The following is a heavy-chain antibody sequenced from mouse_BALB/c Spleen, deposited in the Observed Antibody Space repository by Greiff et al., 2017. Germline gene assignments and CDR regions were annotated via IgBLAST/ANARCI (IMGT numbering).Heavy chain of an antibody. V-gene: IGHV3-2*02. J-gene: IGHJ3*01. CDR2: ISYSGST. CDR1: GYSITSDYA. Sequence: EVKVEESGPGLVKPSQSLSLTCTVTGYSITSDYAWNWIRQFPGNKLEWMGYISYSGSTSYNPSLKSRISITRDTSKNQFFLQLNSVTTEDTATYYCARGLWWFAYWGQGTLVTVSA. D-gene: IGHD1-1*02. CDR3: ARGLWWFAY.